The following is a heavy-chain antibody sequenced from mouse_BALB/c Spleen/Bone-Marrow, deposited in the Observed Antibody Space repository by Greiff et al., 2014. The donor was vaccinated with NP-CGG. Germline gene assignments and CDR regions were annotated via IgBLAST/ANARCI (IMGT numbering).Heavy chain of an antibody. Sequence: QVQLQQSGTELVKPGAPVNLSCRASGYTFTSYWMNWVKQRPGRGLEWIGRIDPSDSETHYNQKFKDKATLTVDKSSSTAYIQLSSLTAEDSAVYYCARDHFHYGNYEFVYWGQGTLVSVSA. CDR1: GYTFTSYW. CDR2: IDPSDSET. CDR3: ARDHFHYGNYEFVY. J-gene: IGHJ3*01. D-gene: IGHD2-1*01. V-gene: IGHV1-69*02.